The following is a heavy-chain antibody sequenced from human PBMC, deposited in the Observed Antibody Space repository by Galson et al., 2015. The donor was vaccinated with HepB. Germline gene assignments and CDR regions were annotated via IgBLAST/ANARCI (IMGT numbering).Heavy chain of an antibody. CDR3: ARGGAAHYYDSSGYSPAVGP. CDR1: GGTFSSYA. CDR2: IIPIFGTA. D-gene: IGHD3-22*01. V-gene: IGHV1-69*13. J-gene: IGHJ5*02. Sequence: SVKVSCKASGGTFSSYAISWVRQAPGQGLEWMGGIIPIFGTANYAQKFQGRVTITADESTSTAYMELSSLRSEDTAVYYCARGGAAHYYDSSGYSPAVGPSGQGTLVTVSS.